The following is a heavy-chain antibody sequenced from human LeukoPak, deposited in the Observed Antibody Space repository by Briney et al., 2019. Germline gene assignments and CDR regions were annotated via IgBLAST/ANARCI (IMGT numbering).Heavy chain of an antibody. CDR3: ARGLGDIVVVPAAIDYFDY. CDR2: INHSGST. Sequence: SETLSLTCAVYGGSFSGYYWSWIRQPPGRGLEGIGEINHSGSTNYNPSLKSRVTISVDTSKNQFSLKLSSVTAADTAVYYCARGLGDIVVVPAAIDYFDYWGQGTLVTVSS. J-gene: IGHJ4*02. CDR1: GGSFSGYY. D-gene: IGHD2-2*02. V-gene: IGHV4-34*01.